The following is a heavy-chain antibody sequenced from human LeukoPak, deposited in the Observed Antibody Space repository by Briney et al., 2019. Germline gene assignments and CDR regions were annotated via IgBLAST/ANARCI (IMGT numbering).Heavy chain of an antibody. D-gene: IGHD1-14*01. J-gene: IGHJ6*02. V-gene: IGHV3-23*01. Sequence: GGSLRPSFAAPGFTFKNYAMNWGRQAPGKGLGWGSVISGSGGTTYYADSVKGRFTISRDSSKNTLYLQMNSLRAEDTAVYYCAKVSGGGLYYDGMDVWGQGTTVTVSS. CDR1: GFTFKNYA. CDR3: AKVSGGGLYYDGMDV. CDR2: ISGSGGTT.